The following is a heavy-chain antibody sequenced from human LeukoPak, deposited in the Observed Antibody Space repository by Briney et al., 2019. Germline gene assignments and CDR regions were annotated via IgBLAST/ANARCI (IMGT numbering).Heavy chain of an antibody. J-gene: IGHJ4*02. D-gene: IGHD5-12*01. V-gene: IGHV4-59*01. CDR3: AREAVATGGVDY. Sequence: PSETLSLTCTVSGGSISSYYWSWIRQPPGKGLEWIGYIYYSGSANYNPSLKSRVTISVDTSKNQFSLNLSSVTAADTGVYYCAREAVATGGVDYWGQGTLVTVSS. CDR2: IYYSGSA. CDR1: GGSISSYY.